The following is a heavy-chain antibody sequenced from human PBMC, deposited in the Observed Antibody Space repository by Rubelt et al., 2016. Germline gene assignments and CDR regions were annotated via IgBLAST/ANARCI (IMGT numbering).Heavy chain of an antibody. D-gene: IGHD4-23*01. CDR1: GFTFSDAW. J-gene: IGHJ4*02. V-gene: IGHV3-15*01. Sequence: GGLVKPGGSLRLSCTVSGFTFSDAWMSWVRQAPGKGLEWVGRIKSNSNGGTTDYAAPVKGRFTISRDDSENTLYLQMNSLRTEDTALYYFTTYRLFTSPTEVDDYWGQGTLV. CDR2: IKSNSNGGTT. CDR3: TTYRLFTSPTEVDDY.